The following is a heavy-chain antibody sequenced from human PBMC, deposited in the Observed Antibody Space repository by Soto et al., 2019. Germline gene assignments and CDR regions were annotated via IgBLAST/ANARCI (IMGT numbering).Heavy chain of an antibody. CDR2: ISYDGSNK. Sequence: LRLSCAASGFTFSSYGMHWVRQAPGKGLEWVAVISYDGSNKYYADSVKGRFTISRDNSKNTLYLQMNSLGAEDTAVYYCAKFASYDSDYWGQGTLVTVSS. CDR3: AKFASYDSDY. V-gene: IGHV3-30*18. CDR1: GFTFSSYG. J-gene: IGHJ4*02. D-gene: IGHD1-26*01.